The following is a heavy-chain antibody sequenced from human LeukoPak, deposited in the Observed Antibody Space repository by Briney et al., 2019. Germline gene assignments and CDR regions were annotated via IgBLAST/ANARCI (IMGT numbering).Heavy chain of an antibody. J-gene: IGHJ6*03. Sequence: GASVKVSCKASGYTFTSYDINWVRQATGQGLEWMGWMNPNSGNTGYAQKFQGRVTMTRNTSISTAYMELSSLRSEDTAVYYCARGSTGGYFDWLFVQARRGYYYYMDVWGKGTTVTVSS. V-gene: IGHV1-8*01. CDR2: MNPNSGNT. D-gene: IGHD3-9*01. CDR1: GYTFTSYD. CDR3: ARGSTGGYFDWLFVQARRGYYYYMDV.